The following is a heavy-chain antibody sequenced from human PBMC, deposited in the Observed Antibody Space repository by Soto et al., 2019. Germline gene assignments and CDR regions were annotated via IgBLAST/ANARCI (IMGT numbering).Heavy chain of an antibody. J-gene: IGHJ4*02. CDR1: GGSISSGDYY. V-gene: IGHV4-30-4*01. CDR3: VILSSYGHNGGRYYS. Sequence: SETLSLTCTVSGGSISSGDYYWSWIRQPPGKGLEWIGYIYYSGSTYYNPSLKSRVTISVDTSKNQFSLKLSSVTAADTAVYYCVILSSYGHNGGRYYSCGRGTLVT. CDR2: IYYSGST. D-gene: IGHD6-19*01.